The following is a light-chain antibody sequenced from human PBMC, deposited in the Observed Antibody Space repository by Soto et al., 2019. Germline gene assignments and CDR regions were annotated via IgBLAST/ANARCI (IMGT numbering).Light chain of an antibody. Sequence: QSARSQPASVSGSPGQSITISCTGTSSDVGGYNYVSWYQQHPGKAPKLMIYDVSNRPSGVSNRFSGSKSGNTASLTISGLQAEDEADYYCSSYTSSGTLYVFGTGTKLTVL. V-gene: IGLV2-14*01. CDR3: SSYTSSGTLYV. CDR1: SSDVGGYNY. J-gene: IGLJ1*01. CDR2: DVS.